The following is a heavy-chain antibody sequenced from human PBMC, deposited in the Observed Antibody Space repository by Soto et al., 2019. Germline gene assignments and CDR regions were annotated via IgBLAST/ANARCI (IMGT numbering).Heavy chain of an antibody. CDR3: ARVLLELLTNYYYYYGMDV. J-gene: IGHJ6*02. Sequence: QVQLVQSGAEVKKPGASVKVSCKASGYSFTSYGISWVRQAPGQGLEWMGWISAYNGNTNYAQKLQGRVTMTTDTSTSTAYMELRSLRSDDTAVYYCARVLLELLTNYYYYYGMDVWGQGTTVTVSS. CDR2: ISAYNGNT. D-gene: IGHD1-7*01. CDR1: GYSFTSYG. V-gene: IGHV1-18*04.